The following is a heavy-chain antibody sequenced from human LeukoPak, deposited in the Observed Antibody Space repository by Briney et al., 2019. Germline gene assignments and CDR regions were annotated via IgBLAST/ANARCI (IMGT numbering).Heavy chain of an antibody. CDR1: GGSISSYY. Sequence: PSETLSLTCTVSGGSISSYYWSWIRQPPGKGLEWIGYIYYSGSTNYNPSLKSRVTISVDTSKNQFSLRLRSMTAADTAVFYCARSYGSGNYFDYWGQGTLVPVSS. D-gene: IGHD3-10*01. J-gene: IGHJ4*02. CDR2: IYYSGST. CDR3: ARSYGSGNYFDY. V-gene: IGHV4-59*01.